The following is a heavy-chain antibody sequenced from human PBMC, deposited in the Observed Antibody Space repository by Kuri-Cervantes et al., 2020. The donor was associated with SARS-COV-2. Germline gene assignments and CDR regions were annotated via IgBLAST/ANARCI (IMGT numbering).Heavy chain of an antibody. Sequence: SWASPGCIFRSYIMNWVRQAPGKGLGWVSSIRSSSRYKYYPDSEKGRYTISRDNGKDSLYLQMNSQIAEDTAVYYCARDYKVGYTMFGVVISGGAFDIWGQGTMVTVSS. CDR2: IRSSSRYK. CDR3: ARDYKVGYTMFGVVISGGAFDI. J-gene: IGHJ3*02. CDR1: GCIFRSYI. V-gene: IGHV3-21*01. D-gene: IGHD3-3*01.